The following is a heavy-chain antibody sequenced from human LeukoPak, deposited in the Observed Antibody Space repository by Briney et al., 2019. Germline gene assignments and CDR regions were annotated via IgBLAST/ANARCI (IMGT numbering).Heavy chain of an antibody. V-gene: IGHV3-21*01. CDR1: GFTFSSYS. CDR3: ARDRGIQLWEDLFDY. CDR2: TSSSGTYI. D-gene: IGHD5-18*01. J-gene: IGHJ4*02. Sequence: GGSLRLSCAASGFTFSSYSLNWVRQAPGRGLEWVSFTSSSGTYIYYADSVKGRFTISKDNAKNSLYLQMNSLRAEDTAVYYCARDRGIQLWEDLFDYWGQGTLVTVSS.